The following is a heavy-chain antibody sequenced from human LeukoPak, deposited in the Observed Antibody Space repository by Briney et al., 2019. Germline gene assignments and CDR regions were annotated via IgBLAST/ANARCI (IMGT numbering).Heavy chain of an antibody. Sequence: GGSLRLSCAASGFTFSSYWMSWVRQAPGKGLEWVANIKQDGSEKYYVDSVKGRFTISRDNAKNSLYLQMNSLRAEDTAAYYCARNQLVAVYYYYYGMDVWGQGTTVTVSS. V-gene: IGHV3-7*01. CDR3: ARNQLVAVYYYYYGMDV. D-gene: IGHD6-13*01. CDR1: GFTFSSYW. CDR2: IKQDGSEK. J-gene: IGHJ6*02.